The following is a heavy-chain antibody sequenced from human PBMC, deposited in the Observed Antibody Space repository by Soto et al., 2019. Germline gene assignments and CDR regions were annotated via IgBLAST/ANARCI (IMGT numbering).Heavy chain of an antibody. CDR3: XXXXXXSGTLDY. CDR1: GFTFSDHY. J-gene: IGHJ4*02. V-gene: IGHV3-72*01. D-gene: IGHD6-13*01. Sequence: EVQLVESGGGLVQPGGSLRLSCAVSGFTFSDHYMDWVRXXXXXXXXWIGRSRNKANSYSTEYAASVKGRFIISRDESXXXXXXXXXXXXXXXXXXXXXXXXXXXSGTLDYWGQGTLVTVSP. CDR2: SRNKANSYST.